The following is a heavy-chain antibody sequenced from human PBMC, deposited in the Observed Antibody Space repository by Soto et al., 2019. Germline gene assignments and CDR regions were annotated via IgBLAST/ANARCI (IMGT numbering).Heavy chain of an antibody. Sequence: SETLSLTCAVYGGSFSGYYWTWIRQPPGTGLEWIGEINHSGSTNYNPSLKSRVTISVDTSKNQFSLKLSSVTAADTAVYYCAREGVTRNYYYYGMAVWGQGTTVTVSS. CDR3: AREGVTRNYYYYGMAV. CDR1: GGSFSGYY. V-gene: IGHV4-34*01. J-gene: IGHJ6*02. D-gene: IGHD2-21*02. CDR2: INHSGST.